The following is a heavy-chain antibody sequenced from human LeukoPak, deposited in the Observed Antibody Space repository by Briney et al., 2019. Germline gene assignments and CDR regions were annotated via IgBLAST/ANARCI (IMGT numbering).Heavy chain of an antibody. D-gene: IGHD2-15*01. CDR3: AKSRSGVSSCYNY. CDR1: GFISSNYA. V-gene: IGHV3-23*01. CDR2: ISGSDDNT. Sequence: PGGSLRLSCAASGFISSNYAMSWVRQAPGKGLEWVSAISGSDDNTYYADSVRGRFTISRDNSKNTLYLQMNSLRAEDTAIYFCAKSRSGVSSCYNYWGQGTLVTVFS. J-gene: IGHJ4*02.